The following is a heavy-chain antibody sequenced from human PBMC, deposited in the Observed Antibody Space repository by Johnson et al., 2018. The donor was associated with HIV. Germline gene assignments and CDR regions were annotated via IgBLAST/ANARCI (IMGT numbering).Heavy chain of an antibody. CDR1: GLTFSSCW. CDR2: IKQDGSEK. V-gene: IGHV3-7*04. Sequence: EVQLVESGGGLVQPGGSLRLSCGASGLTFSSCWMSWVRQAPGKGLEWVANIKQDGSEKYYVDSVKGRFTISRDNSKNTLYLQMNSLGAEDTAVYYCAREVAYSDAFDIWGQGSMVTVSS. D-gene: IGHD2-15*01. CDR3: AREVAYSDAFDI. J-gene: IGHJ3*02.